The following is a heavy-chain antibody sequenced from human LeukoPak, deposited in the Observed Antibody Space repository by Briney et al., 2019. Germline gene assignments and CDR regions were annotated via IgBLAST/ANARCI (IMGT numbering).Heavy chain of an antibody. CDR2: IYYSGRS. CDR1: GGSIMVAAYS. D-gene: IGHD4-23*01. Sequence: SETLSLTCTVSGGSIMVAAYSWSWIRQPPGKGLEWSGYIYYSGRSYYNPSLKSRVTISLDRSKNQFSLRLSSVTAADTAVYFCARGYGDNSGAFDIWGQGTLVTVSS. V-gene: IGHV4-30-2*01. CDR3: ARGYGDNSGAFDI. J-gene: IGHJ3*02.